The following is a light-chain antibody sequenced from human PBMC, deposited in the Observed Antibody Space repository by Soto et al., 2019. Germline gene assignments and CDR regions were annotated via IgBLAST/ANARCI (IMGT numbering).Light chain of an antibody. CDR1: QSITTN. Sequence: EKVLTQSPVTLSVSLGERATLSCRASQSITTNLAWYQQKPGQAPRRLIFGASDRATGIPARFSGSGSGTEFSLTIASLQSEDAAIYDCQQYNDWPPLTFGGGTKVEI. CDR3: QQYNDWPPLT. V-gene: IGKV3-15*01. CDR2: GAS. J-gene: IGKJ4*01.